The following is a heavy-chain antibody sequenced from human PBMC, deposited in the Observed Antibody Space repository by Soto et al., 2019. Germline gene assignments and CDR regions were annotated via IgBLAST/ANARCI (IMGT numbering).Heavy chain of an antibody. J-gene: IGHJ4*02. V-gene: IGHV1-69*01. CDR3: ARDRDDYGSGNYYNRIDF. CDR2: IIPIFGTP. D-gene: IGHD3-10*01. Sequence: QVQLVQSGAEVKKPGSSVKVSCKASGGIFSTYAISWLRQAPGQGLEWMGGIIPIFGTPNYAQRFKGRGTITADDSTSTAYMELSRLRSEDTAVYYCARDRDDYGSGNYYNRIDFWGQGTLVTVSS. CDR1: GGIFSTYA.